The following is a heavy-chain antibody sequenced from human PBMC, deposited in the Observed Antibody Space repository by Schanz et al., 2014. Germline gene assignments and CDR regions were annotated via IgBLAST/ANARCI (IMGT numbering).Heavy chain of an antibody. Sequence: EVQLVESGGGLVKPGGSLRLSCEASRFTFSSYSFNWVRQAPGKGLGWVSSITASGDYMHYADSVKGRFTISRDNAKNSLYLQMNNLRVEDTAVYYCARGPDYGSGSYSSYWGQGTLVTVSS. D-gene: IGHD3-10*01. CDR3: ARGPDYGSGSYSSY. V-gene: IGHV3-21*01. J-gene: IGHJ4*02. CDR2: ITASGDYM. CDR1: RFTFSSYS.